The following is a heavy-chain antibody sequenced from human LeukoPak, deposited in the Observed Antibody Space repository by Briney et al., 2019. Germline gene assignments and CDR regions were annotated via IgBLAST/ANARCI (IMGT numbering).Heavy chain of an antibody. J-gene: IGHJ5*02. CDR3: ARGRLITMVRGVIPFDP. CDR2: INPNSGGT. Sequence: GASVKVSCKASGYTFTGYYMHWVRQAPGQGLEWMGWINPNSGGTNYAQKFQGRVTMTRDTSISTAYMELSRLRSDDTAVYYCARGRLITMVRGVIPFDPWGQGTLVTVSS. D-gene: IGHD3-10*01. V-gene: IGHV1-2*02. CDR1: GYTFTGYY.